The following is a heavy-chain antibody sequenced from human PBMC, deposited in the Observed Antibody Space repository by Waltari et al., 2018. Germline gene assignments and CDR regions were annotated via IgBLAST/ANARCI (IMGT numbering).Heavy chain of an antibody. V-gene: IGHV4-34*01. CDR1: GGSFSGYS. CDR2: INHSGST. D-gene: IGHD3-10*01. CDR3: ARGTPSSGDY. J-gene: IGHJ4*02. Sequence: QVQLQPWGAGLLNPSEPLSLTCAVYGGSFSGYSWSWIRQPPGKGLEWIGEINHSGSTNYNPSLKSRVTISVDTSKNQFSLKLSSVTAADTAVYYCARGTPSSGDYWGQGTLVTVSS.